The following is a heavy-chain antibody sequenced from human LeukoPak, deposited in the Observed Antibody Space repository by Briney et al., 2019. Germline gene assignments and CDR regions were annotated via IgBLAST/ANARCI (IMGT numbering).Heavy chain of an antibody. D-gene: IGHD3-22*01. V-gene: IGHV3-30*02. Sequence: GGSLRLSCAASGFTFSSYGMHWVRQAPGKGLEWVAFIRYDGSNKYYADSVKGRFTISRDNSKNTPYLQMNSLRAEDTAVYYCAKDRYYDSSGYPSNYYYYYMDVWGKGTTVTVSS. CDR1: GFTFSSYG. CDR2: IRYDGSNK. J-gene: IGHJ6*03. CDR3: AKDRYYDSSGYPSNYYYYYMDV.